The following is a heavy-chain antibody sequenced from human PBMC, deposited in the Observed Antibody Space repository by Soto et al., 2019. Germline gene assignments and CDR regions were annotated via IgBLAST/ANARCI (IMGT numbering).Heavy chain of an antibody. Sequence: PSETLSLTCTVSGGSISSYYWSWIRQPPGKGLEWIGYIYYSGSTNYNPSLKSRVTISVDTSKNQFSLKLSSVTAADTAVYYCARASGQLVPYYYYGMDVWGQGTTVTV. CDR2: IYYSGST. J-gene: IGHJ6*02. V-gene: IGHV4-59*01. CDR3: ARASGQLVPYYYYGMDV. CDR1: GGSISSYY. D-gene: IGHD6-6*01.